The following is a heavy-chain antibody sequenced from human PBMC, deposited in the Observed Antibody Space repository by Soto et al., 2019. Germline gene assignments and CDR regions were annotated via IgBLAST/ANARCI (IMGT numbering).Heavy chain of an antibody. CDR1: GFSLSTSGMC. Sequence: SGPTLVNPTQTLTLTCTFSGFSLSTSGMCVSWIRQPPAKALEWLARIDWDDDKFYSTSLKTRLTISKDTSKNQVVLTMINLEPVDTGTYYFARIRRAYCGSATCYGFDCWGQRTLVSVSS. CDR3: ARIRRAYCGSATCYGFDC. CDR2: IDWDDDK. D-gene: IGHD2-2*01. J-gene: IGHJ4*02. V-gene: IGHV2-70*17.